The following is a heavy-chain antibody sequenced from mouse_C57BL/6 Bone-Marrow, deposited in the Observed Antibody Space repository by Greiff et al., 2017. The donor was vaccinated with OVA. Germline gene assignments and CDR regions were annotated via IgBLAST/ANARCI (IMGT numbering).Heavy chain of an antibody. CDR1: GFTFNDDY. CDR2: IDPENGDT. V-gene: IGHV14-4*01. J-gene: IGHJ3*01. CDR3: TGGRRQAWCAY. D-gene: IGHD1-2*01. Sequence: VQLQQSGAELVRPGASVKLSCTASGFTFNDDYMHWVKQRPEQGLEWIGWIDPENGDTEYASKFQGKATITADTSSNTAYLQLSSLTSEDSAVYYYTGGRRQAWCAYGGQGNRVTVTA.